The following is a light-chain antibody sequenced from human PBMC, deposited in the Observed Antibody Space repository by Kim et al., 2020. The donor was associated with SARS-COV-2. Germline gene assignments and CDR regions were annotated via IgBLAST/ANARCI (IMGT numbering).Light chain of an antibody. CDR1: SVRSKS. CDR3: QVWHSTSDHRVV. J-gene: IGLJ2*01. Sequence: PGKTARSTWGGNSVRSKSVHWYQHKPGQAPVLVISYASDRPSGIPERYSGSNSGNTATLTISRVEDGDEADYYCQVWHSTSDHRVVFGGGTQLTVL. V-gene: IGLV3-21*04. CDR2: YAS.